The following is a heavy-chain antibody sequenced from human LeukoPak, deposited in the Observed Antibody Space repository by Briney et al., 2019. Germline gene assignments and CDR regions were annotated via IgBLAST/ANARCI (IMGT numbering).Heavy chain of an antibody. J-gene: IGHJ4*02. CDR3: AREGRVSGYDFDY. CDR1: GFTFSIVW. Sequence: QPGGSLRLSCAASGFTFSIVWMHSVRQAPGEGLVLVSRINSDGSSTTYSDCVKGRFTISRDNAKNRLYLQMNGLRAEDTAVYYCAREGRVSGYDFDYWGQGTLVTVS. D-gene: IGHD5-12*01. CDR2: INSDGSST. V-gene: IGHV3-74*01.